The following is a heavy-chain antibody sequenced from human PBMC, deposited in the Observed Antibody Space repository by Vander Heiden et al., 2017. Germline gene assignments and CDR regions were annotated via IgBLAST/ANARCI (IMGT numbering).Heavy chain of an antibody. CDR3: ARDRGTEVWYFDY. Sequence: DPGKGLEWVAVIWYDGSNKYYADSVKGRFTISRDNSKNTLYLQMKSMSAEDTAVYYCARDRGTEVWYFDYWGQGTLVTVSS. J-gene: IGHJ4*02. D-gene: IGHD2-8*02. V-gene: IGHV3-33*01. CDR2: IWYDGSNK.